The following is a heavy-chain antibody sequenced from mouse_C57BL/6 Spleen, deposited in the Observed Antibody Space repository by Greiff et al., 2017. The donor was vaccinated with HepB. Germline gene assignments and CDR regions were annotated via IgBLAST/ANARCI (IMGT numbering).Heavy chain of an antibody. Sequence: DVKLVESGGDLVKPGGSLKLSCAASGFTFSSYGMSWVRQTPDKRLEWVATISSGGSYTYYPDSVKGRFTISRDNAKNTLYLQMSSLKSEDTAMYYCARQGVTTSGVGFDYWGQGTTLTVSS. CDR3: ARQGVTTSGVGFDY. V-gene: IGHV5-6*02. CDR2: ISSGGSYT. CDR1: GFTFSSYG. J-gene: IGHJ2*01. D-gene: IGHD2-2*01.